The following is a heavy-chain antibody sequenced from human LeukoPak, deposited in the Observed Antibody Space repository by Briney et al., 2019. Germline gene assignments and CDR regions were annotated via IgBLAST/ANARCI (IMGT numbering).Heavy chain of an antibody. D-gene: IGHD3-9*01. CDR2: IYTSGST. V-gene: IGHV4-4*07. CDR3: ARVYYDILTGYRHDAFDI. J-gene: IGHJ3*02. CDR1: GGSISSYY. Sequence: SETLSLTCTVSGGSISSYYWSWIRQPARKGLEWIGRIYTSGSTNYNPSLKSRVTMSVDTSKNQFSLKLSSVTAADTAVYYCARVYYDILTGYRHDAFDIWGQGTMVTVSS.